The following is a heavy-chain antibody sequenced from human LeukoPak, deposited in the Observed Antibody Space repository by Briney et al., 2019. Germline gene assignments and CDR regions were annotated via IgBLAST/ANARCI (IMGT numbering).Heavy chain of an antibody. J-gene: IGHJ4*02. V-gene: IGHV4-59*08. CDR2: IYSTGST. D-gene: IGHD3-10*01. CDR3: ARHLLVRGDIF. Sequence: PSETLSLTCTASGGSISNYYWSWIRQPPGKGLEWIGHIYSTGSTTYSPSLKSRVIMSADTSKNQFSLKVTSVTAADTAVYYCARHLLVRGDIFWGQGTLVTVSS. CDR1: GGSISNYY.